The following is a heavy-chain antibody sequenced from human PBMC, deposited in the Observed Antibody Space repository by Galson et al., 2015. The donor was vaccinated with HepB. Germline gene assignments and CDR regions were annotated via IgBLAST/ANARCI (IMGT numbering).Heavy chain of an antibody. V-gene: IGHV3-30*18. CDR1: GFTFSSYS. CDR3: AKDTVAPELGNPDY. D-gene: IGHD7-27*01. J-gene: IGHJ4*02. Sequence: SLRLSCAASGFTFSSYSMNWVRQAPGKGLEWVAVISYDGSNKYYADSVKGRFTISRDNSKNTLYLQMNSLRAEDTAVYYCAKDTVAPELGNPDYWGQGTLVTVSS. CDR2: ISYDGSNK.